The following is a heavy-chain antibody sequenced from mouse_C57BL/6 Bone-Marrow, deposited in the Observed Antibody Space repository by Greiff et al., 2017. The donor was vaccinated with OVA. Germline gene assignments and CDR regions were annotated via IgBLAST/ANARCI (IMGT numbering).Heavy chain of an antibody. J-gene: IGHJ2*01. V-gene: IGHV1-7*01. CDR3: AIDGNGYYFDY. D-gene: IGHD2-3*01. CDR2: INPSSGYT. CDR1: GYTFTRYW. Sequence: VQLQQSGADLAKPGASVTLSCKASGYTFTRYWMHWVKQRPGQGLEWIGYINPSSGYTKYNQKFKDKATLTADKSSSTAYMQLSSLTDEDSAVYYCAIDGNGYYFDYWGKGTTLTVSS.